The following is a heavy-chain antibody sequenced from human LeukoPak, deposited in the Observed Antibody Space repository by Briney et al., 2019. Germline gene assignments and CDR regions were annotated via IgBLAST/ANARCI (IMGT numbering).Heavy chain of an antibody. V-gene: IGHV3-23*01. Sequence: PGGSLRLSCAASGFTFSTYAMSWVRQAPGKGLEWVSGISASGGTTYYADSVKGRFTISRDNSKNTLYLQMNSLRAEDTAVYYCARSEDYDILTGYAADFDYWGQGTLVTVSS. CDR1: GFTFSTYA. CDR3: ARSEDYDILTGYAADFDY. D-gene: IGHD3-9*01. CDR2: ISASGGTT. J-gene: IGHJ4*02.